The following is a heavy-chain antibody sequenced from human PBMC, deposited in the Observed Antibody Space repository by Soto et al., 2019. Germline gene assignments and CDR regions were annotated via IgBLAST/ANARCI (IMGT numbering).Heavy chain of an antibody. J-gene: IGHJ6*02. CDR2: IYHSGST. D-gene: IGHD6-13*01. Sequence: SETLSLTCAVSGGSISSSNWWSWVRQPPGKGLEWIGEIYHSGSTNYNPSLKSRVTISVDKSKNQFSLKLSSVTAADTAVYYCARRAAAGHYYYYGMDVWGQRTTVTVSS. V-gene: IGHV4-4*02. CDR1: GGSISSSNW. CDR3: ARRAAAGHYYYYGMDV.